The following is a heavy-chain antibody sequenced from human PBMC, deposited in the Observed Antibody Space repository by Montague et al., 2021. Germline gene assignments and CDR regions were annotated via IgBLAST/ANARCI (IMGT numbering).Heavy chain of an antibody. CDR3: ARVGETSGWYWDRFDP. CDR1: GFTFSNYA. CDR2: ILPDGSNE. Sequence: SLRLSCAASGFTFSNYALHWVRQSPGKGLEWVAIILPDGSNEDYADSVKGRFGISRDNSNNTLYLLMNSLRPEDTAIYYCARVGETSGWYWDRFDPWGQGTLVTVSS. V-gene: IGHV3-30*03. J-gene: IGHJ5*02. D-gene: IGHD6-19*01.